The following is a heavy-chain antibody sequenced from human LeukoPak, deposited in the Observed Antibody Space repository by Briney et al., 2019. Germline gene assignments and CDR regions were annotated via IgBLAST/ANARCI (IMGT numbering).Heavy chain of an antibody. V-gene: IGHV1-69*13. CDR3: ARRLLQLWAQFDY. Sequence: SVKVSCKASGGTFISYAISWVRQAPGQGLEWRGGIIPIFGTANYAQKFQGRVTITADESTSTAYMELSSLRSEDTAVYYCARRLLQLWAQFDYWGQGTLVTVSS. J-gene: IGHJ4*02. CDR2: IIPIFGTA. CDR1: GGTFISYA. D-gene: IGHD5-18*01.